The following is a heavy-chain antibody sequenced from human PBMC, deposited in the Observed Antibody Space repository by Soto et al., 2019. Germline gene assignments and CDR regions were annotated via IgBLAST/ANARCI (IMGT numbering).Heavy chain of an antibody. Sequence: EVQLLESGGGLVQPGGSLRLSCAASGFTFSSYAMSWVRQAPGKGLEWVSAISGSGGSTYYADSVKGRFSISRDNSKNTRYLQMNSLTAEDTAVYYCAKATRGYSYCYFDYWGQGTLVTVSS. D-gene: IGHD5-18*01. CDR3: AKATRGYSYCYFDY. CDR2: ISGSGGST. CDR1: GFTFSSYA. J-gene: IGHJ4*02. V-gene: IGHV3-23*01.